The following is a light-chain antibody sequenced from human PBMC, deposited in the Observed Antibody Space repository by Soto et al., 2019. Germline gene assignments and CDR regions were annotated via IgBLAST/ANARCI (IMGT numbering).Light chain of an antibody. V-gene: IGKV1-5*03. CDR3: QQYNSSPWT. Sequence: DIQMTQSPSTLPASVGDRVTITCRASQSISNWLAWYQQKPGKAPTLLIYKASSIETGVPTRFSGSGSETEFTLTISSLQSDDFATYYCQQYNSSPWTFGQGTKVEIK. CDR2: KAS. J-gene: IGKJ1*01. CDR1: QSISNW.